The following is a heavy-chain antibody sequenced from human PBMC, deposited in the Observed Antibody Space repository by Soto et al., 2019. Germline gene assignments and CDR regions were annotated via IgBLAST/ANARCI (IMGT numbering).Heavy chain of an antibody. V-gene: IGHV3-21*01. J-gene: IGHJ6*02. CDR2: ISSSSSYI. D-gene: IGHD3-10*01. CDR1: GFTFSSYS. Sequence: GGSLRLSCAASGFTFSSYSMNWVRQAPGKGLEWVSSISSSSSYIYYADSVKGRFTISRDNAKNSLYLQMNSLRAEDTAVYYCARDFDYGSGSYYKPPDYYYYGMDVWGQGTTVTVSS. CDR3: ARDFDYGSGSYYKPPDYYYYGMDV.